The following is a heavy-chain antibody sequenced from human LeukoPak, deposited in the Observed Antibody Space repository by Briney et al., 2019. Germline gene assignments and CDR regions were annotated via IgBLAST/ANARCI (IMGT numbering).Heavy chain of an antibody. D-gene: IGHD3-10*01. V-gene: IGHV3-64*01. CDR1: GFNFSAYA. CDR3: ARGHPYNYGSNYMDV. CDR2: VTNNGDTT. J-gene: IGHJ6*03. Sequence: GGSLRLSCAASGFNFSAYAMHWVRQAPGKGLEYVSFVTNNGDTTYYANSVKGRFTISRDNSKNTLSLQMDSLRGEDMGVYYCARGHPYNYGSNYMDVWGTGTTVTVS.